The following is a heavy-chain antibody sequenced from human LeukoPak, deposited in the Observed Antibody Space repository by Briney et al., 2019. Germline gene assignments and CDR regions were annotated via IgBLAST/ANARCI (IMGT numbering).Heavy chain of an antibody. CDR2: ISWNSGST. CDR1: GFTFDDYA. Sequence: PGGSLRLSCAASGFTFDDYAMHWVRQAPGKGLEWFSGISWNSGSTGYADAVKGRFTMSRDNAKNSLYLQMKSLRPEDTALYYCSKVGLFSPGPGFEYWGQGTLVTVSS. V-gene: IGHV3-9*01. D-gene: IGHD3-16*01. J-gene: IGHJ4*02. CDR3: SKVGLFSPGPGFEY.